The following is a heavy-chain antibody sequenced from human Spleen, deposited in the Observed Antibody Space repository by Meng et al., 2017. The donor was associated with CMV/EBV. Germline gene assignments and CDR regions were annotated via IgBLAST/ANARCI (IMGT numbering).Heavy chain of an antibody. CDR3: ARPGGSYYYDSFDI. D-gene: IGHD1-26*01. CDR1: GFTFSSYA. V-gene: IGHV3-30*02. Sequence: GESLKISCVVSGFTFSSYAMHWVRQAPGKGLEWVAFIRYDGSNKYYADSVKGRFTISRDNSKNTLYLQMYSLKASDTAMYYCARPGGSYYYDSFDIWGQGTMVTVSS. CDR2: IRYDGSNK. J-gene: IGHJ3*02.